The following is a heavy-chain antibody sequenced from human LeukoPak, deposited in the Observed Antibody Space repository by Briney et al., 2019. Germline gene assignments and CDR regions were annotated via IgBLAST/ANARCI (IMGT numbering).Heavy chain of an antibody. CDR1: GFPFSSYW. D-gene: IGHD1-1*01. CDR3: ARRAWIAFDI. CDR2: IHRVGLGT. V-gene: IGHV3-74*01. Sequence: RGSSELLRATSGFPFSSYWMHWVGQAPGKGLVWVARIHRVGLGTTYADSLKGRFTISRDNAKDTVSLQMNSLRVEGTAVYYCARRAWIAFDIWG. J-gene: IGHJ3*02.